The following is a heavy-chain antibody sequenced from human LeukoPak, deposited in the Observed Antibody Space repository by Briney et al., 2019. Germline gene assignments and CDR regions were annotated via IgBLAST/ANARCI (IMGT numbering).Heavy chain of an antibody. D-gene: IGHD2-15*01. V-gene: IGHV1-46*01. CDR1: GYTFTSYY. Sequence: ASVKVSCKASGYTFTSYYMHWVRQAPGQGLEWMGIINPSGGSTSYAQKFQGRVTKTRDTSTSTVYMELSSLRSEDTAVYYCARDRRRIKKGDGVVVVAAIFDYWGQGTLVTVSS. CDR2: INPSGGST. CDR3: ARDRRRIKKGDGVVVVAAIFDY. J-gene: IGHJ4*02.